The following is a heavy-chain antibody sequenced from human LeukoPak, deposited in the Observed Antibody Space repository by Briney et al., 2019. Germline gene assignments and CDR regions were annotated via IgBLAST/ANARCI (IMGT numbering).Heavy chain of an antibody. J-gene: IGHJ5*02. Sequence: PSETLSLTCTVSGGSISSYYWSWIRQPPGEGLEWIGYIYYSGSTNYNPSLKSRVTISVDTSKNQFSLKLSSVTAADTAVYYCARGTVAGTGWFDPWGQGTLVTVSS. V-gene: IGHV4-59*01. CDR1: GGSISSYY. CDR2: IYYSGST. D-gene: IGHD6-19*01. CDR3: ARGTVAGTGWFDP.